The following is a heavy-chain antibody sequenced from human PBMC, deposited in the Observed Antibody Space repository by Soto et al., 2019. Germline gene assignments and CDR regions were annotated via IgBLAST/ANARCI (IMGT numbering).Heavy chain of an antibody. V-gene: IGHV1-3*01. CDR2: TNAGNGNT. CDR1: GYGFTSYA. J-gene: IGHJ6*02. CDR3: ARVRRATPHGYYYYGIDV. Sequence: SVKVSCKATGYGFTSYARHWVRQAPGQRLEWMGWTNAGNGNTKYSQKFQGRVTITRDTSASTAYMELSSLRSEDTAVYYCARVRRATPHGYYYYGIDVWAQAPTVTVSS.